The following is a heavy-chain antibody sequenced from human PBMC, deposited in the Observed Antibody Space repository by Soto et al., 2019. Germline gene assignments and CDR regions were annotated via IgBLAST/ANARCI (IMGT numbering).Heavy chain of an antibody. Sequence: EVQLVESGGGLVKPGGSLRLSCAASGFTFSNAWMSWVRQAPGKGLEWVGRIKSKTDGGTTDYAAPGKGRFTISRDDSKDTLNQQMNSRKTDYTFVYYCPTGGHMVVVVASTPDAFDIWGQGTMVNVSS. D-gene: IGHD2-15*01. CDR3: PTGGHMVVVVASTPDAFDI. J-gene: IGHJ3*02. CDR2: IKSKTDGGTT. V-gene: IGHV3-15*01. CDR1: GFTFSNAW.